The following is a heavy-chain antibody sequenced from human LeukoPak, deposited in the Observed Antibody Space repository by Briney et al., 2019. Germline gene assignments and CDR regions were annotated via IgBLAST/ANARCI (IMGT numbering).Heavy chain of an antibody. V-gene: IGHV1-69*04. Sequence: GASVKVSCKASGGTFSSYAISWVRQAPGQGLEWMGRIIPILGIANYAQKFQGRVTITADKSTSTAYMELSSLRSEDTAVYYCARGGYYDSSGYPRDPWGQGTLVTVSS. D-gene: IGHD3-22*01. CDR3: ARGGYYDSSGYPRDP. J-gene: IGHJ5*02. CDR1: GGTFSSYA. CDR2: IIPILGIA.